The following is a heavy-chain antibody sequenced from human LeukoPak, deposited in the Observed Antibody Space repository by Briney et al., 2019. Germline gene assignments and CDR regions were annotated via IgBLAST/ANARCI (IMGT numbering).Heavy chain of an antibody. J-gene: IGHJ3*02. CDR3: ARGTYYYDSSGYLDAFDI. D-gene: IGHD3-22*01. Sequence: SETLSLTCAVYGGSLSGYYWSWIRQPPGKGLEWIGEINHSGSTNYNPTLKSRVTISVDTSKNQFSLKLSSVTAADTAVYYCARGTYYYDSSGYLDAFDIWGQGTMVTVSS. CDR1: GGSLSGYY. CDR2: INHSGST. V-gene: IGHV4-34*01.